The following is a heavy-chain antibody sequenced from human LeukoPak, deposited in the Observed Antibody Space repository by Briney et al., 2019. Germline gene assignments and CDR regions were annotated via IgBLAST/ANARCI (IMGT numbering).Heavy chain of an antibody. CDR3: ARKATTGPTKAAFDI. V-gene: IGHV4-34*10. D-gene: IGHD4-17*01. Sequence: SETLSLTCAVYGVSFSGYYWSWIRQPPGKGLEWIGHIYYSGSIYYNPSLKSRVTMSVDTSKNQFPLKLSSVTAVDTAVYYCARKATTGPTKAAFDIWGQGTMVTVSS. CDR1: GVSFSGYY. CDR2: IYYSGSI. J-gene: IGHJ3*02.